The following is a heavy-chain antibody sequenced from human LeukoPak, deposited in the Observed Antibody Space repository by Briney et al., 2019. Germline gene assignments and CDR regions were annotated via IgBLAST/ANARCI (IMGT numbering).Heavy chain of an antibody. CDR2: ISSSGSTI. J-gene: IGHJ4*02. V-gene: IGHV3-48*03. CDR3: ARDQERRYYGSGSTFDY. CDR1: GFTFSSYE. D-gene: IGHD3-10*01. Sequence: GGSLRLSCAASGFTFSSYEMNLVRQARGKGLEWVSYISSSGSTIYYAASVKGRFTISRDNAKTSLYLQMISVRAEDTAVYYCARDQERRYYGSGSTFDYWGQGTLVTVFS.